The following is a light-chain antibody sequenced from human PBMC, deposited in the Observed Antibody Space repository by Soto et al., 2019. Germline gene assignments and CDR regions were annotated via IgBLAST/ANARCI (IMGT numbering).Light chain of an antibody. CDR3: QQANSFLVT. Sequence: DIQMTQSPSSVSASVGDRVTITCRASQGISNWLAWYQQKPGKAPNLLIYSISKLQSRVPSRFSGSGSGTDFTLTISSLQPEDFATYYCQQANSFLVTFGPGTKLDVK. CDR2: SIS. J-gene: IGKJ3*01. V-gene: IGKV1D-12*01. CDR1: QGISNW.